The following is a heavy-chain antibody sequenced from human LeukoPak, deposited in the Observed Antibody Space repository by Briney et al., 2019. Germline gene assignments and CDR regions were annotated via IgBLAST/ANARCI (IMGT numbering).Heavy chain of an antibody. D-gene: IGHD6-19*01. CDR1: GFTFSSYA. Sequence: EGSLRLSCAASGFTFSSYAMHWVRQAPGKGLEWVAVISYDGSNKYYADSVKGRFTISRDNSKNTLYLQMNSLRAEDTAVYYCARAIAVAGFPFDYWGQGTLVTVSS. J-gene: IGHJ4*02. CDR2: ISYDGSNK. V-gene: IGHV3-30-3*01. CDR3: ARAIAVAGFPFDY.